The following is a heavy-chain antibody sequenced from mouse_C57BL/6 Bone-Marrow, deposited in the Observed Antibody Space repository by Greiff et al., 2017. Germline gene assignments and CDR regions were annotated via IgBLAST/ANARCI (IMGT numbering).Heavy chain of an antibody. V-gene: IGHV1-69*01. CDR3: AREGYYFWYFDV. Sequence: QVQLQQSGAELVMPGASVKLSCKASGYTFTSYWMHWVKQRPGQGLEWIGEIDPSDSYTNYNQKFKGKSTLTVDKSSSTAYMQLSSLTSEDSAVYYCAREGYYFWYFDVWGTGTRVTVSS. J-gene: IGHJ1*03. D-gene: IGHD2-3*01. CDR2: IDPSDSYT. CDR1: GYTFTSYW.